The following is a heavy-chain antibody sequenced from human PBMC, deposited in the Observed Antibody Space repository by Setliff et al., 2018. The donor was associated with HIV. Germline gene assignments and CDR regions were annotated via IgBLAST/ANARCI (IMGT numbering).Heavy chain of an antibody. V-gene: IGHV1-18*01. CDR2: VNTNNDKT. J-gene: IGHJ5*02. CDR1: GYTFTNFG. Sequence: GASVKVSCKASGYTFTNFGITWVRQVPGQGLEWMGWVNTNNDKTNYAQKFQGRVTMTTDRSTKTAYLDLGSLRPDDTAVYYCARDPYTSGWPNWFDPWGPGTLVTVSS. D-gene: IGHD6-19*01. CDR3: ARDPYTSGWPNWFDP.